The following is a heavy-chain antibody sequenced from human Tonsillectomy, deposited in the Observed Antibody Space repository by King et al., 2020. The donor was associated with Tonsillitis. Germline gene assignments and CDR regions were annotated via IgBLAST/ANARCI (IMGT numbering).Heavy chain of an antibody. V-gene: IGHV3-23*04. Sequence: VQLVESGGGLVQPGGSLRLSCAASGFTFSIYAVSWVRQTPGKGLDWVSAISGSGRGTYYADSVKGRFTISRDNSKNTLYLEMNSLRGEDTAVYYCAKVYYGGSCSGGICQPAVLPSIHLENWGQGTLVTVSS. CDR3: AKVYYGGSCSGGICQPAVLPSIHLEN. CDR1: GFTFSIYA. CDR2: ISGSGRGT. D-gene: IGHD2-15*01. J-gene: IGHJ4*02.